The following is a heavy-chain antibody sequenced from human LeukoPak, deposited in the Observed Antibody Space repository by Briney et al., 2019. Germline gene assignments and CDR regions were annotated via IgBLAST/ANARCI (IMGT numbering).Heavy chain of an antibody. J-gene: IGHJ4*02. CDR3: ARLAATAY. CDR1: GGSISSYY. D-gene: IGHD2-15*01. V-gene: IGHV4-4*09. CDR2: IYTSGST. Sequence: PSETLSLTCTVSGGSISSYYWSWIRQPPGKGLEWIGYIYTSGSTNYNPSLKSRVLISADTSKNQFSLKPSSVTAADTAVYYCARLAATAYWGQGTLVTVSS.